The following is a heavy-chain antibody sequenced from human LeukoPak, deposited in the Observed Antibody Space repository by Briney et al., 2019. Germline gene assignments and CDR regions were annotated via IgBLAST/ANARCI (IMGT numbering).Heavy chain of an antibody. CDR2: IYSSGTT. V-gene: IGHV4-61*02. CDR1: GGSINNDGYY. CDR3: AREGDYGDFDAFDM. D-gene: IGHD4-17*01. Sequence: SETLSLTCTVSGGSINNDGYYWGWIPQSAGKGLEWLGRIYSSGTTNYNPSLKRRVTLSVDTSKNQFSLNLTSVTAADTAVYYCAREGDYGDFDAFDMWGQGTVVTVSS. J-gene: IGHJ3*02.